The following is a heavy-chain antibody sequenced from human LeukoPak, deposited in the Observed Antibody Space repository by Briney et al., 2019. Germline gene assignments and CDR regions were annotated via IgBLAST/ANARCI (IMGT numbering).Heavy chain of an antibody. V-gene: IGHV4-34*01. Sequence: SETLSLTCAVYGRSFSGYYWSWIRQPPGKGLEWIGEINHSGSTNYNPSLKSRVTISVDTSKNQFSLKLSSVTAADTAVYYCARDDRPYSSYDYWGQGTLVTVSS. CDR3: ARDDRPYSSYDY. D-gene: IGHD5-18*01. J-gene: IGHJ4*02. CDR2: INHSGST. CDR1: GRSFSGYY.